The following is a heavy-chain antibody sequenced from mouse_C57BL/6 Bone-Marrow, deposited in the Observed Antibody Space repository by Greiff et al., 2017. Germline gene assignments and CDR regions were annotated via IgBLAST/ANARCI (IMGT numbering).Heavy chain of an antibody. Sequence: VQLQQPGAELVMPGASVKLSCKASGYTFTSYWMHWVKQRPGQGLEWIGEIDPSDSYTNYNQKFKGKSPLTVDKSSSTAYMHLSSLTSEDSAVYYCARSLYYYGSSWYFDVWGTGTTVTVSS. J-gene: IGHJ1*03. CDR2: IDPSDSYT. V-gene: IGHV1-69*01. D-gene: IGHD1-1*01. CDR1: GYTFTSYW. CDR3: ARSLYYYGSSWYFDV.